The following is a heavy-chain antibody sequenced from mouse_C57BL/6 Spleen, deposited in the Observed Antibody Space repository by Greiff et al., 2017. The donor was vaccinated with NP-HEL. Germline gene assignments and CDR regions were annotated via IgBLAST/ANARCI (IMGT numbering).Heavy chain of an antibody. Sequence: EVKLVESGGDLVKPGGSLKLSFAASGFTFSSYGMSWVRQTPDKRLEWVATISSGGSYTYYPDSVKGRFTISRDNAKNTLYLQMSSLKSEDTAMYYCARQKTFDYWGQGTTLTVSS. V-gene: IGHV5-6*01. CDR3: ARQKTFDY. CDR1: GFTFSSYG. CDR2: ISSGGSYT. J-gene: IGHJ2*01.